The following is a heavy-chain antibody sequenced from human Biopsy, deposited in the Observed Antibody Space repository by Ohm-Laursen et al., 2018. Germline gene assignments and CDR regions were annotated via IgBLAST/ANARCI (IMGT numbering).Heavy chain of an antibody. V-gene: IGHV1-46*01. Sequence: VASVKVSCKASGYSFTSYYMHWARQAPGQGLEWMGMINPSGSTTSYPQIFQGRVTMTRDTSKSTVYMELSSLRSADTAVYFCARNTGWYGDLYYFDYWGQGTLVTVSS. CDR1: GYSFTSYY. CDR2: INPSGSTT. J-gene: IGHJ4*02. CDR3: ARNTGWYGDLYYFDY. D-gene: IGHD6-19*01.